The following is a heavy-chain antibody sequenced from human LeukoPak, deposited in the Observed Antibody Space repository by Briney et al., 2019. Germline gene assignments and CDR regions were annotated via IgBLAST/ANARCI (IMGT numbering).Heavy chain of an antibody. V-gene: IGHV4-59*01. Sequence: KTSETLSLTCTVSGGSISSYYWSWIRQPPGKGLEWTGYIYYSGSTNYNPSLKSRVTISVDTSKNQFSLKLSSVTAADTAVYYCAFSSGWYIDYWGQGTLVTVSS. CDR1: GGSISSYY. CDR2: IYYSGST. CDR3: AFSSGWYIDY. D-gene: IGHD6-19*01. J-gene: IGHJ4*02.